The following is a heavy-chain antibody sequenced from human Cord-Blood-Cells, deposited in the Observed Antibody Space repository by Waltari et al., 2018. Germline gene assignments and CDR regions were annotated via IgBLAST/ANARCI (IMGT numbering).Heavy chain of an antibody. D-gene: IGHD6-6*01. J-gene: IGHJ4*02. CDR1: GYTFPCYY. V-gene: IGHV1-8*03. Sequence: QVPLVQSGAEVKTPGASVTVSFKSSGYTFPCYYINRMRQAPGQGLEWMGWMNPNSGNTGYAQKFQGRVTITRNTSISTAYMELSSLRSEDTAVYYCARWRPWGSSSSGLDYWGQGTLVTVSS. CDR3: ARWRPWGSSSSGLDY. CDR2: MNPNSGNT.